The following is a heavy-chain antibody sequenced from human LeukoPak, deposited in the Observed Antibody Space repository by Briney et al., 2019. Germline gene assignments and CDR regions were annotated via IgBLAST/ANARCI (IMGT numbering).Heavy chain of an antibody. D-gene: IGHD3-22*01. CDR2: IKSKTDGGTT. J-gene: IGHJ4*02. CDR1: GFPFSNAW. CDR3: TTLRHYYDSSGYYY. V-gene: IGHV3-15*07. Sequence: GSLKLSCAASGFPFSNAWMNWVRQAPGKGLELVGRIKSKTDGGTTDYAAPVKGRFTISRDDSKNTLYLQMNSLKTEDTAVYYCTTLRHYYDSSGYYYWGQGTLVTVSS.